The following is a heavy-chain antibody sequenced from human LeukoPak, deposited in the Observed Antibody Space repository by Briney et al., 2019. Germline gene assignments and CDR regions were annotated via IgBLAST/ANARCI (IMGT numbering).Heavy chain of an antibody. CDR2: IKQDGSEK. CDR1: GFTFSSYA. J-gene: IGHJ4*02. V-gene: IGHV3-7*03. CDR3: AKSFWSGTIDY. Sequence: PGGSLRLSCAASGFTFSSYAMSWVRQAPGKGLEWVANIKQDGSEKYYVDSVKGRFTISRDNAKNSLYLQMNSLRAEDTAVYYCAKSFWSGTIDYWGQGTLVTVSS. D-gene: IGHD3-3*01.